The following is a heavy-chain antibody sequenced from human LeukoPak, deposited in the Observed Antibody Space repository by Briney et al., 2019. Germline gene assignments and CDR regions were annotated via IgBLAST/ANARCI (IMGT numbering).Heavy chain of an antibody. J-gene: IGHJ5*02. V-gene: IGHV4-38-2*02. Sequence: PSETLSLTCTVSGYSINSNYYWGWIRQPPGKGLEWIGTIYHSGSTYYNPSLKSRVSISVDTSKNQFSLQLNSVTPEDTAVYYCAREEGVRYTWNYFWFDPWGQGTLVTVSS. CDR1: GYSINSNYY. CDR3: AREEGVRYTWNYFWFDP. CDR2: IYHSGST. D-gene: IGHD1-7*01.